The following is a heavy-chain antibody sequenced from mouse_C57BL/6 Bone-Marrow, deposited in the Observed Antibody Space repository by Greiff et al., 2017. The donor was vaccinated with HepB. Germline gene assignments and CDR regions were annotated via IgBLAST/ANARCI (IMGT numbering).Heavy chain of an antibody. V-gene: IGHV14-3*01. Sequence: VQLKESVAELVRPGASVKLSCTASGFNIKNTYMHWVKQRPEQGLEWIGRIDPANGNTKYAPKFQGKATITADTSSNTAYLQLSSLTSEDTAIYYCARSDYYYGSSYGYFDVWGTGTTVTVSS. CDR2: IDPANGNT. D-gene: IGHD1-1*01. J-gene: IGHJ1*03. CDR3: ARSDYYYGSSYGYFDV. CDR1: GFNIKNTY.